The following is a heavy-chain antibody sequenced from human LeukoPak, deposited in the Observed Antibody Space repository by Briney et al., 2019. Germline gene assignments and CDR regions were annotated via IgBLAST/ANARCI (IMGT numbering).Heavy chain of an antibody. D-gene: IGHD4-23*01. V-gene: IGHV4-59*10. CDR2: IYTSGST. CDR3: AAGRDYGGNSGFDY. Sequence: PSETLSLTCAVYGGSFSGYYWSWIRQPPGKGLEWIGRIYTSGSTNYNPSLKSRVTMSVDTSKNQFSLKLSSVTAADTAVYYCAAGRDYGGNSGFDYWGQGTLVTVSS. J-gene: IGHJ4*02. CDR1: GGSFSGYY.